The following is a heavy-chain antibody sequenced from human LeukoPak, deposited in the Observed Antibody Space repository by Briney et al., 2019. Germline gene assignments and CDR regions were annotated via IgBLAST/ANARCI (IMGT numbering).Heavy chain of an antibody. CDR1: GGSFSGYY. D-gene: IGHD3-10*01. Sequence: SETLSLTCAVYGGSFSGYYWSWIRQPPGKGLEWIGEINHSGSTNYNPSLKSRVTISVDTSKNQFSLKLSSVTAVDTAVYYCARGGGSRYYGSGSYYDSWYYFDYWGQGTLVTVSS. CDR3: ARGGGSRYYGSGSYYDSWYYFDY. J-gene: IGHJ4*02. CDR2: INHSGST. V-gene: IGHV4-34*01.